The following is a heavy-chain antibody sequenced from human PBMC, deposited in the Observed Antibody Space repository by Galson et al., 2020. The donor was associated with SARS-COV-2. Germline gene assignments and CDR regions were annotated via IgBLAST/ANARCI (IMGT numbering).Heavy chain of an antibody. CDR1: GFPFSTYS. CDR2: ISYDGSYK. CDR3: ASAPSIAGSGTRFSFQH. J-gene: IGHJ1*01. Sequence: GGSLRLSCAASGFPFSTYSMHWVRQAPAKGLEWVAAISYDGSYKHDVDSLKGRFTISRDNSKNTLYLQMNSLRPEDTAVYYCASAPSIAGSGTRFSFQHWGQGTLVTVSS. D-gene: IGHD6-6*01. V-gene: IGHV3-30*01.